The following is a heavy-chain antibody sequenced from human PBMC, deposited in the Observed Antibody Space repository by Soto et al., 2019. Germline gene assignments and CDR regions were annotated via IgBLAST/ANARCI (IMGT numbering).Heavy chain of an antibody. CDR1: GGSVSSGSYY. CDR3: ARWATIFGVVTLGMDV. Sequence: SETLSLTCTVSGGSVSSGSYYWSWIRQPPGKGLEWIGYIYYSGSTNYNPSLKSRVTISVDTSKNQFSLKLSSVTAADTAVYYCARWATIFGVVTLGMDVWGQGTTVTVSS. D-gene: IGHD3-3*01. V-gene: IGHV4-61*01. CDR2: IYYSGST. J-gene: IGHJ6*02.